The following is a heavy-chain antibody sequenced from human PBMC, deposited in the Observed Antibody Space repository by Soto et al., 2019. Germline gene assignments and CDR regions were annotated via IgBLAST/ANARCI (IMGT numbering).Heavy chain of an antibody. CDR1: GGSISGSY. J-gene: IGHJ4*02. D-gene: IGHD6-19*01. CDR3: ARSVAVPGAHIDY. CDR2: VYYTGST. Sequence: ETLSLTCSVSGGSISGSYWSWIRQSPGKGLEWLGYVYYTGSTNYSPSLRSRVSISVDTSKNEFSLRLSSVTAADTAVYFCARSVAVPGAHIDYWGQGTQVTVYS. V-gene: IGHV4-59*01.